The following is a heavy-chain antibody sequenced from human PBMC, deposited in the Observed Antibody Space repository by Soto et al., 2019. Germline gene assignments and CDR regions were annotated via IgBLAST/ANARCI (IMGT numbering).Heavy chain of an antibody. J-gene: IGHJ6*02. CDR3: ASSGYSGYEDYYGMDV. D-gene: IGHD5-12*01. Sequence: PGGSLRLSCAASGFTFGTYTMSWVRQAPGKGLEWVSVIYSGGSTYYADSVKGRFTISRDNSKNTLYLQMNSLRAEDTAVYYCASSGYSGYEDYYGMDVWGQGTTVTVSS. V-gene: IGHV3-53*01. CDR2: IYSGGST. CDR1: GFTFGTYT.